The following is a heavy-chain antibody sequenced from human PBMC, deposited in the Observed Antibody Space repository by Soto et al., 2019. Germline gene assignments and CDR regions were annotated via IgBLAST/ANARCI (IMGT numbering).Heavy chain of an antibody. J-gene: IGHJ6*02. CDR1: GYTFTGNY. V-gene: IGHV1-2*04. D-gene: IGHD3-10*01. CDR3: ARSGTGVWNNRGGYGMDV. CDR2: INPNSGGT. Sequence: QVQLVQSGAEVKKPGASVKVSCKASGYTFTGNYMHWVRQAPGQGLEWMGWINPNSGGTNYAQKFQGWVTMTRDTSISTAYMELSRLRSDDTAMYYCARSGTGVWNNRGGYGMDVWGQGTTVTVSS.